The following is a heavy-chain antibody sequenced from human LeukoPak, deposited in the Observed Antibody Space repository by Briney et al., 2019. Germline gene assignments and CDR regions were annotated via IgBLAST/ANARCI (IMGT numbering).Heavy chain of an antibody. Sequence: GGSLRLSCAASGFTFSDYYLRWIRQAPGKGVEWVSYISSSGSTIYYADSVKGRFTISRDNAKNSLYLQMNSLRAEDTAVYYCASGVAVAGYYFDYWGQGTLVTVSS. V-gene: IGHV3-11*01. CDR1: GFTFSDYY. D-gene: IGHD6-19*01. J-gene: IGHJ4*02. CDR2: ISSSGSTI. CDR3: ASGVAVAGYYFDY.